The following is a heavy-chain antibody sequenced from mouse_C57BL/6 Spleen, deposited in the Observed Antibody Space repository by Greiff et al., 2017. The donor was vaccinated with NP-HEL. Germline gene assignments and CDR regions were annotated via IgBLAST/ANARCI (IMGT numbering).Heavy chain of an antibody. V-gene: IGHV2-2*01. CDR3: ARKGLPYAMDY. CDR1: GFSLSSYG. CDR2: IWSGGST. Sequence: VKVVESGPGLVQPSQCLSISCTVSGFSLSSYGVHWVRQSPGKGLEWLGVIWSGGSTVYNAAFISRLSISKDNSKNQVFFKMNSLQADDTAIYYCARKGLPYAMDYWGQGTSVTVSS. D-gene: IGHD3-1*01. J-gene: IGHJ4*01.